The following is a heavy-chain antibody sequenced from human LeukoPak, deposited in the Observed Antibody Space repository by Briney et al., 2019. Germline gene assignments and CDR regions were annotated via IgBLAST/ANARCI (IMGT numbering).Heavy chain of an antibody. CDR1: GGSISSYY. Sequence: AETLSLTCTVSGGSISSYYWSWIRQPPGKGLEWIGYIYYSGSTNYNPSLKSRVTISVDTPKNQFSLKLSSVTAADTAVYYCARHLNAGSYPLDHWGQGTLVTVSS. V-gene: IGHV4-59*08. CDR3: ARHLNAGSYPLDH. D-gene: IGHD1-26*01. CDR2: IYYSGST. J-gene: IGHJ4*02.